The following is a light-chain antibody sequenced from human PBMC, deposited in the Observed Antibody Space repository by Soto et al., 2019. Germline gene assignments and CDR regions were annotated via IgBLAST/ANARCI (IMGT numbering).Light chain of an antibody. J-gene: IGKJ5*01. CDR3: QQYGSSPPIT. V-gene: IGKV3-20*01. CDR2: AAS. CDR1: ESVASNY. Sequence: VVSQSAGTLSLSTGEGATLSCRASESVASNYLAWYQQKPGQAPRLLIYAASSRATGIPDRFSGSGSGTDFTLTISRLEPEDFAVYYCQQYGSSPPITFGQGTRLAIK.